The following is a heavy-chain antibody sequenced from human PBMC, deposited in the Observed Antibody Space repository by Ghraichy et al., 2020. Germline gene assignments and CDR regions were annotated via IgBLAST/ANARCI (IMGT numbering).Heavy chain of an antibody. Sequence: GGSLRLSCAASGFIFSSYAMSWVRQAPGKGLEWVSGISGSGGDTYYADSVKGRFTISRDNSKNTLYLQMNSLRAEDTAVYYCAKGIAAGTSTISYFYDSMDVWGQGTTVTVS. J-gene: IGHJ6*02. CDR2: ISGSGGDT. V-gene: IGHV3-23*01. CDR3: AKGIAAGTSTISYFYDSMDV. CDR1: GFIFSSYA. D-gene: IGHD6-13*01.